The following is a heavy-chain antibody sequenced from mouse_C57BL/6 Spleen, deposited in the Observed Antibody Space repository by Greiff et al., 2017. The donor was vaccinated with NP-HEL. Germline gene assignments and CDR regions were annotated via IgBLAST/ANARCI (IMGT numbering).Heavy chain of an antibody. CDR2: IWPGGGT. V-gene: IGHV2-9-1*01. CDR1: GFSLTSYA. CDR3: ARKGGSSPLEFAY. D-gene: IGHD1-1*01. J-gene: IGHJ3*01. Sequence: VQLVESGPGLVAPSQSLSITCTVSGFSLTSYAISWVRQPPGKGLEWLGVIWPGGGTNYNSALKSRLSISKDNSKSQVFLKMNSLQTDDTARYYCARKGGSSPLEFAYWGQGTLVTVSA.